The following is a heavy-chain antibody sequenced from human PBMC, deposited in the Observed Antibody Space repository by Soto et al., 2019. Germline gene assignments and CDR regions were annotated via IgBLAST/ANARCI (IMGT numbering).Heavy chain of an antibody. CDR1: GFSLSTSEVG. D-gene: IGHD3-22*01. CDR3: AHRRGGFYSDWGPYYNNVFDF. CDR2: IYWNDDK. Sequence: VSGPTLVNPTQTLTLTCAFSGFSLSTSEVGVAWIRQPPGKALEWLALIYWNDDKRYSPSLKSRFTITKHTSRNQVFLTITNMDLVATATFYCAHRRGGFYSDWGPYYNNVFDFWGKGTLVPGS. J-gene: IGHJ3*01. V-gene: IGHV2-5*01.